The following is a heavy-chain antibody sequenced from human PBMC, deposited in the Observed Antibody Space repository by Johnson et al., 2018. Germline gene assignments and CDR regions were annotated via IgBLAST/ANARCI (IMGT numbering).Heavy chain of an antibody. CDR1: GYTLTELS. CDR2: FDPEDGET. D-gene: IGHD2-21*02. J-gene: IGHJ6*02. CDR3: ATVAYCGGDCYARPGQYYYYYGMDV. Sequence: QVQLVQSGAEVKKPGASVKVSCKVSGYTLTELSMHWVRQAPGKGLEWMGGFDPEDGETIYAQKFQGRGTMTEDTATDTAYMELSSLRAEDTAVYYCATVAYCGGDCYARPGQYYYYYGMDVWGQGTTVTVSS. V-gene: IGHV1-24*01.